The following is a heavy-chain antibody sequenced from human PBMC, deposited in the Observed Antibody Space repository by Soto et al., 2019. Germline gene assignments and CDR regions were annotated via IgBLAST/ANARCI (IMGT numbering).Heavy chain of an antibody. CDR2: IYYSGST. CDR1: GGSISSGGYY. CDR3: ARVSTNTDYGSGSYFYYYYGMDV. Sequence: SETLSLTCTVSGGSISSGGYYWSWIRQHPGKGLEWIGYIYYSGSTYYNPSLKSRVTISVDTSKNQFSLKLSSVTAADTAVYYCARVSTNTDYGSGSYFYYYYGMDVWGQGTTVTVSS. J-gene: IGHJ6*02. V-gene: IGHV4-31*03. D-gene: IGHD3-10*01.